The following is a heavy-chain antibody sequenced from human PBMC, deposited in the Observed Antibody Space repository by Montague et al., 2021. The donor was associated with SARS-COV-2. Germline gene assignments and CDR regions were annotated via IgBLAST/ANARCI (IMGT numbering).Heavy chain of an antibody. V-gene: IGHV3-11*01. CDR3: ARDQGGYGTFDI. Sequence: SLRLSCAASGFIFSDYYMTWIRQAPGKGLEWVSHISGSGSKKYYADAVKGRFIISRDTANNSVYLQMNVLGAEDTCVYYCARDQGGYGTFDIWGQGTMVTVS. J-gene: IGHJ3*02. CDR1: GFIFSDYY. CDR2: ISGSGSKK. D-gene: IGHD3-22*01.